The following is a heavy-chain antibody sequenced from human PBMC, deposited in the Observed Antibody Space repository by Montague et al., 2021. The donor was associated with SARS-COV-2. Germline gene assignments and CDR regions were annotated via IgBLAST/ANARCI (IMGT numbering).Heavy chain of an antibody. D-gene: IGHD3-16*01. V-gene: IGHV4-34*01. CDR3: ARDFERGGNFDY. J-gene: IGHJ4*02. CDR1: GVSFSDEF. Sequence: SETLSLTCGVYGVSFSDEFWTWIRQSPEKGLEWIGETSLSGRTNYNPSLNNRVTISLDTSRKQFSLNLNSVTAADTAIYYCARDFERGGNFDYWGQGILVTVSS. CDR2: TSLSGRT.